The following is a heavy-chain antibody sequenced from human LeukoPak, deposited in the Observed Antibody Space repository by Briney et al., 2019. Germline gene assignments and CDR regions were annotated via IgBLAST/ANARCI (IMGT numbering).Heavy chain of an antibody. D-gene: IGHD2-2*01. CDR1: GYTFTSYD. V-gene: IGHV1-8*01. Sequence: ASVKVSCKASGYTFTSYDINWVRQATGQGLEWMGWMNPNSGNTGYAQKFRGRVTMTRNTSISTTYMELSSLRSEDTAVYYCARGVPRYCRSPGRATADICGVYWGQGTLVTVSS. CDR3: ARGVPRYCRSPGRATADICGVY. J-gene: IGHJ4*02. CDR2: MNPNSGNT.